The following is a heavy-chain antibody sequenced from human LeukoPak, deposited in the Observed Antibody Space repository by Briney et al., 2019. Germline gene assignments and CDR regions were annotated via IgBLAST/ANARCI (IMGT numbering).Heavy chain of an antibody. CDR2: IYTSGST. J-gene: IGHJ5*02. V-gene: IGHV4-61*02. Sequence: SETLSLTCTVSGNSISSGDNYWSWIRQPAGKGLEWIGRIYTSGSTNYNPSLKSRVTISVDTSKNQFSLKLSSVTAADTAVYYCARDYYDSSGYVSSFDPWGQGTLVTVSS. CDR1: GNSISSGDNY. CDR3: ARDYYDSSGYVSSFDP. D-gene: IGHD3-22*01.